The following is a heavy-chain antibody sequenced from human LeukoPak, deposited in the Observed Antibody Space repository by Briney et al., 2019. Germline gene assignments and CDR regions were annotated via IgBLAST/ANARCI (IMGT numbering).Heavy chain of an antibody. V-gene: IGHV4-34*01. CDR2: INHSGST. Sequence: SETLSLTCAVYGGSFSGYYWSWIRQPPGMGLEWIGEINHSGSTNYNPSLKSRVTISVDTSKNQFSLKLSSVTAADTAVYYCASTRPRGNWGQGTLVTVSS. D-gene: IGHD3-10*01. CDR1: GGSFSGYY. J-gene: IGHJ4*02. CDR3: ASTRPRGN.